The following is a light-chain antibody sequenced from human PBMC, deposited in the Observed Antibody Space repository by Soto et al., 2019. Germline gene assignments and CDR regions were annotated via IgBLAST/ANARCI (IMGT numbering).Light chain of an antibody. CDR2: STF. CDR3: QQYYISPFT. J-gene: IGKJ3*01. Sequence: EIVLTQSPGTLSLSPGERVTLSCRASQSVSSSHLAWYQQKPAQAPRLLISSTFSTATGIPDRFSGSGSGADFTLTISRLEPEDLAVYYCQQYYISPFTFGPGTKVEI. CDR1: QSVSSSH. V-gene: IGKV3-20*01.